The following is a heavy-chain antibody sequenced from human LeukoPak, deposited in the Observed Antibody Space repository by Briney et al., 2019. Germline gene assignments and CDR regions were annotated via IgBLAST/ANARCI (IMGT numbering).Heavy chain of an antibody. D-gene: IGHD6-13*01. Sequence: SGTLSLTCAVSGGSISSSNWWSWVRQPPGKGLEWIGEIYHSGSTNYNPSLKSRVTISVDTSKNQFSLKLSSVTAADTAVYYCARGGYDYYYYMDVWGKGATVTVSS. CDR2: IYHSGST. CDR1: GGSISSSNW. CDR3: ARGGYDYYYYMDV. J-gene: IGHJ6*03. V-gene: IGHV4-4*02.